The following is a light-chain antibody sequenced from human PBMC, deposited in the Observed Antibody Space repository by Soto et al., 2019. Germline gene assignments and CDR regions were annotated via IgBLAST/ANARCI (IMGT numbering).Light chain of an antibody. CDR2: TNN. Sequence: QSVLTQTPSASGTPGQRLTLSCSGSSSNIGSNSVSWYQQLPGAAPKLLIYTNNQRPSGVPDRFSVSKTGTSASLAISGLQPEDEADYYCAAWDDSLNDLVFGGGTKVTVL. J-gene: IGLJ2*01. CDR3: AAWDDSLNDLV. V-gene: IGLV1-44*01. CDR1: SSNIGSNS.